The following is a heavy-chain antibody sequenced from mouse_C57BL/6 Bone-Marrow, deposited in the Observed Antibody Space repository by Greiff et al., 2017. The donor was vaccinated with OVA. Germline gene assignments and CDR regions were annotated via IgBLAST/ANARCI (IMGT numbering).Heavy chain of an antibody. J-gene: IGHJ1*03. CDR1: GYTFTSYW. CDR2: IDPSDSET. CDR3: ARGYFDV. V-gene: IGHV1-52*01. Sequence: QVQLQQSGAELVSPGSSVKLSCKASGYTFTSYWMHWVKQRPIQGLEWIGNIDPSDSETHYNQKFKDKATLTVDKSSSTAYMQLSSLTSEDSAVYYCARGYFDVWGTGTTVTVSS.